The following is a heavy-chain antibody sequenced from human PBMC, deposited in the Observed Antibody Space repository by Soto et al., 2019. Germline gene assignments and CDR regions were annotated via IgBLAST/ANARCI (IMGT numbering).Heavy chain of an antibody. CDR3: VKERGGRSQADS. J-gene: IGHJ4*02. CDR2: ISGSGDRT. D-gene: IGHD2-15*01. CDR1: GFTFSNHA. Sequence: QLLESGGGLVQPGGSLRLSCAASGFTFSNHAMSWLRQPPGKGLEWVSGISGSGDRTHYADSVKGRFTISRDNSKNTLSLQMNSLRAEDSAVYYWVKERGGRSQADSWGQGTLVTVSS. V-gene: IGHV3-23*01.